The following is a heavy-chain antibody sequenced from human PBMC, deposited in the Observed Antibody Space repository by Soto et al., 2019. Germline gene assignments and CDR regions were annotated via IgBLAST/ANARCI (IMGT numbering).Heavy chain of an antibody. D-gene: IGHD6-13*01. Sequence: QVQLVQSGAEVKKPGSSVKVSCKASGGTFSSYSLSWVRQAPGQGLEWMGRIIPILGIANYAQKFQGRLTITADISTSTAYMELSSLRSEDTAVYYCAREEQQLEPPYWGQGTLVTVSS. V-gene: IGHV1-69*04. CDR3: AREEQQLEPPY. J-gene: IGHJ4*02. CDR1: GGTFSSYS. CDR2: IIPILGIA.